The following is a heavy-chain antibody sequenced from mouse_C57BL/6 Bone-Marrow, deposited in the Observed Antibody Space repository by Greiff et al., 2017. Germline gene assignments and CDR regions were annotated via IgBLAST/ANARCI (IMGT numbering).Heavy chain of an antibody. CDR3: ARSIYFGNSFDV. V-gene: IGHV1-63*01. CDR1: GYTFTNYW. CDR2: IYPGGGYT. J-gene: IGHJ1*03. D-gene: IGHD2-1*01. Sequence: VQLQQSGAELVRPGTSVQMSCKASGYTFTNYWIGWAKQRPGHGLEWIGDIYPGGGYTNSNEKFHGTATLTVDKSSSTAYMQISSLTSEDSAIYYCARSIYFGNSFDVWGTGTTVTVSS.